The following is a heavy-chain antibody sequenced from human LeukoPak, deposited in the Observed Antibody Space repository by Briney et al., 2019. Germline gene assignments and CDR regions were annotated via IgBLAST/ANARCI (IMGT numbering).Heavy chain of an antibody. J-gene: IGHJ4*02. CDR2: MYYSGTT. D-gene: IGHD3-16*01. Sequence: PSETLSLTCIVSGGSINGYYWSWIRQPPGKGLEWIGYMYYSGTTNHNPSLKSRVTISVDTSKNQFSLKLTSVTAADTAVYYCVRERGSTTKPYYFDYWGQGKLVTVSP. V-gene: IGHV4-59*01. CDR3: VRERGSTTKPYYFDY. CDR1: GGSINGYY.